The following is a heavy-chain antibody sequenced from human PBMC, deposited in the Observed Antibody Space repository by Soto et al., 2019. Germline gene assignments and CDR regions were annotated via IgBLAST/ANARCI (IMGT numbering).Heavy chain of an antibody. V-gene: IGHV2-5*02. J-gene: IGHJ4*02. Sequence: SCRTLVYHTPTLALTCTFRVFSLSTNKVWGCFILQPPGKALDWLAVIYWDDDKRYSPSLKSRLTITKDTSKNQVLLTMTNMDPVDTATYFCARSKYSISSFDYWGQGALVTVSS. CDR2: IYWDDDK. CDR3: ARSKYSISSFDY. CDR1: VFSLSTNKVW. D-gene: IGHD6-6*01.